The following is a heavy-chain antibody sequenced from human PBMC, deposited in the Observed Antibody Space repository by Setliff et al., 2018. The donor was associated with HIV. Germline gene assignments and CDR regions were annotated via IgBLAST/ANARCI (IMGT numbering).Heavy chain of an antibody. CDR2: IYPGDSDT. V-gene: IGHV5-51*01. Sequence: PGESLKISCRAFGNSFDNHWIAWVRQMPGKGPEWMGIIYPGDSDTRYSPSFQGQVTISADKSISTAYLQWNSLKASDTAMYYCARRPVSDTFDVWGQGTMVTVSS. CDR1: GNSFDNHW. CDR3: ARRPVSDTFDV. J-gene: IGHJ3*01.